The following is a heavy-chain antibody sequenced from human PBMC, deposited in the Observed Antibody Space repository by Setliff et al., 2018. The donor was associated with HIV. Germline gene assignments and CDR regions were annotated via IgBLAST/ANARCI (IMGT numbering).Heavy chain of an antibody. CDR2: IWYDGSNK. CDR3: VKGRWASPFDN. Sequence: GGSLRLSCTASGFTFSSYGMHWVRQAPGKGLEWVAVIWYDGSNKNYADSVKGRFTISRDNVKNSLYLQMNSLRAEDTAMYYCVKGRWASPFDNWGQGTLVTVSS. CDR1: GFTFSSYG. D-gene: IGHD3-16*01. V-gene: IGHV3-33*06. J-gene: IGHJ4*02.